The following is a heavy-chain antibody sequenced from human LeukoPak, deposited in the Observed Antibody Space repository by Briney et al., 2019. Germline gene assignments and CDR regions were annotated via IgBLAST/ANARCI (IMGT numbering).Heavy chain of an antibody. V-gene: IGHV3-30-3*01. J-gene: IGHJ4*02. D-gene: IGHD7-27*01. Sequence: PGGSLRLSCVASGFTFSSYAMHWVRQAPGKGLEWVAVISYDGSNKYYADSVKGRFTISRDNSKNTLYLQMNSLRAEDTAVYYCARVLGRYFDYWGQGTLVTVSS. CDR3: ARVLGRYFDY. CDR2: ISYDGSNK. CDR1: GFTFSSYA.